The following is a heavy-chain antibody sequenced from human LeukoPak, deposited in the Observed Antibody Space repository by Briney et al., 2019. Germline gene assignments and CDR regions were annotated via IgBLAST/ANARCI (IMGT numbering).Heavy chain of an antibody. CDR2: IYWDDDK. D-gene: IGHD3-10*01. J-gene: IGHJ3*02. Sequence: SGPTLVNPTQTLTLTCSFSGFSLSTSGVGVGWIRQPPGKALEWLSLIYWDDDKRYSPSLKSRLTITKDTSKNQVVLTMTNMDPVDTVTYYCAHIRDYYTSRDAFDIWGRGTMVTVSS. CDR3: AHIRDYYTSRDAFDI. CDR1: GFSLSTSGVG. V-gene: IGHV2-5*02.